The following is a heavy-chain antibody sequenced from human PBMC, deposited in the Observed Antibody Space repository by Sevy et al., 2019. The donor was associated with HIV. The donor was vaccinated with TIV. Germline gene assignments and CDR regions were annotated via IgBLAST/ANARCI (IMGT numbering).Heavy chain of an antibody. J-gene: IGHJ6*02. V-gene: IGHV3-48*02. CDR3: ARRTGYSGYDYGMDV. CDR2: ISSSSSTI. D-gene: IGHD5-12*01. Sequence: GGSLRLSCAASGFTFSSYSMNWVRQAPGKGLEWVSYISSSSSTIHYADSVKGRFTISRDNAKNSLYLQMNSLRDEDTAVYYCARRTGYSGYDYGMDVWGQGTTVTVSS. CDR1: GFTFSSYS.